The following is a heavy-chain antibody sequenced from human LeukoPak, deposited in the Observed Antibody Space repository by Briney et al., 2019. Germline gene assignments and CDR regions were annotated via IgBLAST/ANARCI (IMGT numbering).Heavy chain of an antibody. CDR1: GFTFSSHS. CDR3: ASSESYDRFGY. CDR2: IKQDGSEK. Sequence: PGGSLRLSCAASGFTFSSHSMNWVRQAPGKGLEWVANIKQDGSEKYYVDSVKGRFTISRDNAKNSLNLQMNSLRAEDTAVYYCASSESYDRFGYWGQGTLVTVSS. J-gene: IGHJ4*02. D-gene: IGHD3-10*01. V-gene: IGHV3-7*03.